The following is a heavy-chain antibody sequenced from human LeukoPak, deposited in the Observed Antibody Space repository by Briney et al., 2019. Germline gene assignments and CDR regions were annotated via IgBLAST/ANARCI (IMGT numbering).Heavy chain of an antibody. D-gene: IGHD2-15*01. J-gene: IGHJ4*02. V-gene: IGHV3-74*01. Sequence: GGSLRHCSAASGFTFSNYRMHWVRQAPGKGLVWVSRINSDGGSTSYADSVKGRFTISRDNAKNTLYLQMNSLRAEDTAVYYCARAAPPDCSPSSCLLFDYWGQGTLVSLAS. CDR2: INSDGGST. CDR3: ARAAPPDCSPSSCLLFDY. CDR1: GFTFSNYR.